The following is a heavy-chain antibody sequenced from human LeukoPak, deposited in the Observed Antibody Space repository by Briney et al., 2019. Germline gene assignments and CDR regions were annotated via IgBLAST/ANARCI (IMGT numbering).Heavy chain of an antibody. CDR3: ARGGKGNYGDY. V-gene: IGHV1-2*02. D-gene: IGHD3-10*01. J-gene: IGHJ4*02. Sequence: GASVKVSCKASGYSFTAYYIHWVRQAPGQGLEWMAWINRNSGGTNYAQKFQGRVTVTRDTSISTAYMDLSSLRFDDTAVYYCARGGKGNYGDYWGQGTLVTVSS. CDR2: INRNSGGT. CDR1: GYSFTAYY.